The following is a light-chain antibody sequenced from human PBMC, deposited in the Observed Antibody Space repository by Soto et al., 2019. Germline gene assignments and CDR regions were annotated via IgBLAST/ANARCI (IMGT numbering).Light chain of an antibody. V-gene: IGKV1-27*01. CDR1: QDIRNF. Sequence: DIQMTQSPTSLSASVGDRVTITCRASQDIRNFVAWYQQKPWKAPKLLIYAASTLQSGVPSRFSGSGSGTDFTLTSNSLQPEDVATYSCQKYSSVPVFGPGTKVEIK. CDR2: AAS. CDR3: QKYSSVPV. J-gene: IGKJ3*01.